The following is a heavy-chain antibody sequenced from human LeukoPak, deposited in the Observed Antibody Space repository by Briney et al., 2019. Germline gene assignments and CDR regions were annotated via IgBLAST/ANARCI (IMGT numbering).Heavy chain of an antibody. V-gene: IGHV4-59*02. CDR3: ARARYANAWYAFDI. CDR1: GGSVSSYY. Sequence: SETLSLTCTVSGGSVSSYYWSWIRQPPGRGLEWIGYLSHSGSSDSNPSLKSRVTILVDTSKNQFSLKLTFVTAADTAVYYCARARYANAWYAFDIWGQGTMVTVSS. D-gene: IGHD2-2*01. J-gene: IGHJ3*02. CDR2: LSHSGSS.